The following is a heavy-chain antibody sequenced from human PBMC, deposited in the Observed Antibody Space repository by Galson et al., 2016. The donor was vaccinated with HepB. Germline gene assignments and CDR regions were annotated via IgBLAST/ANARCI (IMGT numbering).Heavy chain of an antibody. D-gene: IGHD3-16*01. Sequence: SVKVSCKASGYIFTNYGMNWMRQAPGHALEWMGWINTNTGSPVYAQAFAGRFVFSLDTSVSTAYLQISSLKAEDSAVYYCASSSQLGKNDYWGQGTLVTVSS. CDR3: ASSSQLGKNDY. J-gene: IGHJ4*02. V-gene: IGHV7-4-1*02. CDR2: INTNTGSP. CDR1: GYIFTNYG.